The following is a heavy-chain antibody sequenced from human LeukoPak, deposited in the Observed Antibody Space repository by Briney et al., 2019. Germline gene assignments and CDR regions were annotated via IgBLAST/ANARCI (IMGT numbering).Heavy chain of an antibody. V-gene: IGHV1-2*02. CDR2: INPTSGGT. CDR3: ARAAGDYGDYDYFYYMDV. Sequence: GASVKVSCKASGYTFAGYYMHWVRQAPGQGLEWVGWINPTSGGTKYAQKFQGRVTMTRDTSISTAYMELNTLRSDDTAMYYCARAAGDYGDYDYFYYMDVWGKGTTVTISS. CDR1: GYTFAGYY. D-gene: IGHD4-17*01. J-gene: IGHJ6*03.